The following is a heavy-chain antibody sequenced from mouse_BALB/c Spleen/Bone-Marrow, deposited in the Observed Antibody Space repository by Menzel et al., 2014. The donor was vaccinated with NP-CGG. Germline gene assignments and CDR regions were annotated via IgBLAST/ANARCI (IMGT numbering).Heavy chain of an antibody. D-gene: IGHD2-3*01. CDR2: IWSDGST. CDR1: GFSLTSYG. CDR3: ARHDNDGYYLAY. J-gene: IGHJ3*01. V-gene: IGHV2-6-1*01. Sequence: QVQLQQSGPGLVAPSQSLSITCTISGFSLTSYGVHWVRQPPGKGLEWLVVIWSDGSTTYNSALKSRLSISKDNSKSQVFLKMNRLQTDDTAMYYCARHDNDGYYLAYWGQGTLVTVSA.